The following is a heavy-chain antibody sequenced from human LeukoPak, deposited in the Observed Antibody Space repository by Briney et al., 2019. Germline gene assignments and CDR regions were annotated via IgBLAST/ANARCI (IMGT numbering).Heavy chain of an antibody. CDR2: IYSGGTT. J-gene: IGHJ4*02. V-gene: IGHV3-66*01. Sequence: GGSLRLSCSASGFTVSSDYMSWVRQAPGKGLAWLSVIYSGGTTYYADSVKGRFTISRDNSKNTVYLQMNSLRVEDTAVYYCTRGGSVPATRSFDYWGQRTLVTVSS. D-gene: IGHD6-19*01. CDR1: GFTVSSDY. CDR3: TRGGSVPATRSFDY.